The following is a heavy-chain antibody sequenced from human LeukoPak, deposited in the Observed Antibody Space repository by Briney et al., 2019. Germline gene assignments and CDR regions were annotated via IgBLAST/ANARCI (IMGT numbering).Heavy chain of an antibody. CDR3: ARADIVVVESVIYYFDY. V-gene: IGHV3-21*01. CDR1: GFTFSSYS. CDR2: ISSSSSYI. D-gene: IGHD2-2*01. Sequence: GGSLRLSCAASGFTFSSYSMNWVRQAPGKGLEWVSSISSSSSYIYYADSVKGRFTISRDNAKNSLYLQMNSLRAEDTAVYYCARADIVVVESVIYYFDYWGQGTLVTVSS. J-gene: IGHJ4*02.